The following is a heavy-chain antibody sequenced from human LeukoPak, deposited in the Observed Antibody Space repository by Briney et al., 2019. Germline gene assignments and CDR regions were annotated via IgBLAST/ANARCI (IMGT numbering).Heavy chain of an antibody. CDR3: ARPSSGFDY. J-gene: IGHJ4*02. V-gene: IGHV3-13*01. D-gene: IGHD2-15*01. CDR2: IGAPGDT. Sequence: GGSLRLSCVASGFTLSNYDMHWVRQVIGKGLEWASAIGAPGDTYYPDSVKGRFTISRENAKNSLYLQMNNLRAGDTAVYYCARPSSGFDYWGQGTLVTVSS. CDR1: GFTLSNYD.